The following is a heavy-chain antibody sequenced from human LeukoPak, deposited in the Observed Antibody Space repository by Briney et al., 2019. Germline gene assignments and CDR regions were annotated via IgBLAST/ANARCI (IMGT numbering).Heavy chain of an antibody. J-gene: IGHJ4*02. Sequence: SETLSLTCTVSGGSISGYYWTWLRQPPGKGLEWIGEIIDSGSTNYNPSLKSRVNISVDTSKIQFSLNLSSVTAADTAVYYCARGLASGYPPIPFDYWGQGTLVTVSS. D-gene: IGHD3-3*01. V-gene: IGHV4-34*12. CDR2: IIDSGST. CDR1: GGSISGYY. CDR3: ARGLASGYPPIPFDY.